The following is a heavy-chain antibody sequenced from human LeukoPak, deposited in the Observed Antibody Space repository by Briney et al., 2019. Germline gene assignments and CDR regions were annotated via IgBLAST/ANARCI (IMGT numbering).Heavy chain of an antibody. CDR3: ARIRYGSGIH. CDR2: INHSGST. Sequence: GSLRLSCAASGFTFSSYAMSWVRQPPGKGLEWIGEINHSGSTNYNPSLKSRVTISVDTSKNQFSLKLSSVTAADTAVYYCARIRYGSGIHWGQGTLATVSS. V-gene: IGHV4-34*01. J-gene: IGHJ4*02. D-gene: IGHD3-10*01. CDR1: GFTFSSYA.